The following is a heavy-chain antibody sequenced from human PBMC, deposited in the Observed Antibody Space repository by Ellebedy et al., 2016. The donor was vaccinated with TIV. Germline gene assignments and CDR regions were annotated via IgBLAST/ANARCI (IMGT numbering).Heavy chain of an antibody. D-gene: IGHD4-23*01. V-gene: IGHV3-23*01. CDR1: GFTFSSYA. CDR3: TKALYGGFEY. J-gene: IGHJ4*02. Sequence: GGSLRLXXAASGFTFSSYAMSWVRQAPGKGLECVSAISGNGNSKYYADSVKGRFTISRDNSKNTMYLQMNSLRVEDTAVYYCTKALYGGFEYWGQGTLVTVSA. CDR2: ISGNGNSK.